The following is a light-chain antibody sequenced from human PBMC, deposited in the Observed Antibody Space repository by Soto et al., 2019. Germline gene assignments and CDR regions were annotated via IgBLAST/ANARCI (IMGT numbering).Light chain of an antibody. CDR1: SSDIGDYSY. Sequence: QSALTQPASVSGSPGQSITISCTRTSSDIGDYSYVSWYQQHPGKAPKLIIYEVTNRPSGVSDRFSGSKSGNTASLTISGLQAEDEADYYCSSYTSSSTLPYVFGTGTKVTVL. J-gene: IGLJ1*01. CDR3: SSYTSSSTLPYV. V-gene: IGLV2-14*01. CDR2: EVT.